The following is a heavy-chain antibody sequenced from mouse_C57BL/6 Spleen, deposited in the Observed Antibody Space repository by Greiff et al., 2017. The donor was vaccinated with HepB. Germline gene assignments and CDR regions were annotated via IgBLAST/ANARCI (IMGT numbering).Heavy chain of an antibody. CDR3: AREGYSNYYAMDY. Sequence: PLQQSGPELVKPGASVKISCKASGYAFSSSWMNWVKQRPGKGLEWIGRIYPGDGDTNYNGKFKGKATLTADKSSSTAYMQLSSLTSEDSAVYFCAREGYSNYYAMDYWGQGTSVTVSS. V-gene: IGHV1-82*01. D-gene: IGHD2-5*01. J-gene: IGHJ4*01. CDR2: IYPGDGDT. CDR1: GYAFSSSW.